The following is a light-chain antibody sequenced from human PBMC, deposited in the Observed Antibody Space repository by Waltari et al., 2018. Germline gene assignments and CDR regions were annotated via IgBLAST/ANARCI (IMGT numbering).Light chain of an antibody. CDR3: QQYYDTPYT. CDR1: RNLLYSPNNKDF. J-gene: IGKJ2*01. V-gene: IGKV4-1*01. CDR2: WAS. Sequence: INCKSSRNLLYSPNNKDFLAWYQQKPGQPPKLLIYWASTRESGVPDRFTGSGSGTDFSLTISSLQAEDVAVYYCQQYYDTPYTFGQGTKLEIK.